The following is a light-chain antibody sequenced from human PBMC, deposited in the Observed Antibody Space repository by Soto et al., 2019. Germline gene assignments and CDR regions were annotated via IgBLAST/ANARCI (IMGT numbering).Light chain of an antibody. V-gene: IGKV1-5*01. CDR1: QSVTNW. J-gene: IGKJ2*01. CDR3: QQYTTYPYT. Sequence: DIQMTQSPSNLSASVGDRVTITCRASQSVTNWLAWYQQKPGKAPNLLIYDASRLQSGIPSRFSGSGSGTEFTLTISSLQPDDFATYYSQQYTTYPYTFGQGTKLEIK. CDR2: DAS.